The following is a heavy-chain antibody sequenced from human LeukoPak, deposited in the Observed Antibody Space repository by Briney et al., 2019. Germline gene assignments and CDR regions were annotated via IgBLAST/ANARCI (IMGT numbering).Heavy chain of an antibody. Sequence: ASVKVSCKASGYTFTNYDINWVRQATGQGLEWMGWMGSNSGDTGYAQKFQDRVTMTRDTFISIAYMELNNVRSEDTAVYYCVRGPPDWGFDYWGQGTLVTVSS. CDR3: VRGPPDWGFDY. J-gene: IGHJ4*02. CDR2: MGSNSGDT. CDR1: GYTFTNYD. D-gene: IGHD3-9*01. V-gene: IGHV1-8*01.